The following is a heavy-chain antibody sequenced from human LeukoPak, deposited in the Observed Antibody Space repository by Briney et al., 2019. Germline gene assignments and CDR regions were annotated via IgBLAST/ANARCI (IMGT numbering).Heavy chain of an antibody. CDR3: AKGNRKAAATYQFDY. CDR1: GFTFSSYA. J-gene: IGHJ4*02. V-gene: IGHV3-23*01. D-gene: IGHD6-13*01. CDR2: ISGSGGST. Sequence: GGSLRLSCGASGFTFSSYAMSWVRQAPGKGLEWVSAISGSGGSTYYADSVKGRFTISRDNSKNTLYLQMNSLRAEDTAVYYCAKGNRKAAATYQFDYWGQGTLVTVSS.